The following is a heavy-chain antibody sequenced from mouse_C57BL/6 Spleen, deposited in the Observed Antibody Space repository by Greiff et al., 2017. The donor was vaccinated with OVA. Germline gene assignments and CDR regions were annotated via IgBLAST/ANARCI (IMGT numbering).Heavy chain of an antibody. D-gene: IGHD1-1*01. CDR3: TSRGDYYGSSWFAY. V-gene: IGHV1-15*01. CDR2: IDPETGGT. CDR1: GYTFTDYE. J-gene: IGHJ3*01. Sequence: VQLQQSGAELVRPGASVTLSCKASGYTFTDYEMHWVKQTPVHGLEWIGAIDPETGGTAYNQKFKGKAILTADKSSSPAYMELRSLTSEDSAVYYCTSRGDYYGSSWFAYWGQGTLVTVSA.